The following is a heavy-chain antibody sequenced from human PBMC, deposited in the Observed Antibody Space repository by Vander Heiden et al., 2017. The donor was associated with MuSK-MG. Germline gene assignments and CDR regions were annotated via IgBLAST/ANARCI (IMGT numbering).Heavy chain of an antibody. D-gene: IGHD2-15*01. Sequence: QVQLVESGGGVVQPGRSLRLSCAASGFPFSSYAMHWVRQAPGKGLECVAVVSDDGTKKYYADSVGRFTISRDNSKNTLYLQMSSLRAEDTAVYYCVRDGGEGYNHLDYWGQGTLVTVSS. CDR2: VSDDGTKK. CDR3: VRDGGEGYNHLDY. J-gene: IGHJ4*02. V-gene: IGHV3-30*04. CDR1: GFPFSSYA.